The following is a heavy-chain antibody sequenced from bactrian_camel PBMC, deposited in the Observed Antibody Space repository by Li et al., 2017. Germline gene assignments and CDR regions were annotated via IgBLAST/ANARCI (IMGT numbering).Heavy chain of an antibody. V-gene: IGHV3S55*01. Sequence: VQLVESGGGSVQAGGSLRLSCVASGDTIGRYSMGWIRQAPGKEHEGVASINSDGSIGYADSVKGRFTISKDNTKNTLYLQMNSLKPEDTAMYYCAAAMGGWVVAGPMDPDEMHYWGQGTQVTVS. J-gene: IGHJ4*01. CDR1: GDTIGRYS. CDR3: AAAMGGWVVAGPMDPDEMHY. D-gene: IGHD1*01. CDR2: INSDGSI.